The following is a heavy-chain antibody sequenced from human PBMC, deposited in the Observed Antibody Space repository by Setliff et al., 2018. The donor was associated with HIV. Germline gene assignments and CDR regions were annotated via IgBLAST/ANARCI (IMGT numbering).Heavy chain of an antibody. CDR3: ARWGAVSADFDS. J-gene: IGHJ5*01. CDR2: IYYDGRT. CDR1: GGSIRTGAYY. Sequence: PSETLSLTCTVSGGSIRTGAYYWGWIRQPPGKGLEWIGSIYYDGRTFYKPSLKSRLTISVDTSKNQFSLRLNSVTAADTAVYFCARWGAVSADFDSWGQGTLVTVSS. V-gene: IGHV4-39*07. D-gene: IGHD3-16*01.